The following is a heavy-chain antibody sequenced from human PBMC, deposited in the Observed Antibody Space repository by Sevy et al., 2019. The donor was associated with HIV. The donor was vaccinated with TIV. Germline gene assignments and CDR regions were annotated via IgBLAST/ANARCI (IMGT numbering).Heavy chain of an antibody. D-gene: IGHD3-10*01. CDR2: ISWNSGSI. Sequence: GGSLRLSCAASGFTFDDYAMHWVRQAPGKGLEWVSGISWNSGSIGYADSVKGRFTISRDNAKNSLYLQMNSLRAEDMALYYCAKAVSGELLGYFDYWGQGTLVTVSS. J-gene: IGHJ4*02. CDR3: AKAVSGELLGYFDY. CDR1: GFTFDDYA. V-gene: IGHV3-9*03.